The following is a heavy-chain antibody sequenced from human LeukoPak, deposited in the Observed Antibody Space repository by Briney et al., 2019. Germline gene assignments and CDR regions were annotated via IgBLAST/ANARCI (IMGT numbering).Heavy chain of an antibody. D-gene: IGHD3-22*01. Sequence: PSETLSLTCTVSGGSISSYYWSWIRQPPGKGLKWIGNIYYSGGTNYNPSLKSRVTISVDTSKNQFSLKLSSVTAADTAVYYCTRGSIAYYYMDVWGKGTTVTISS. CDR3: TRGSIAYYYMDV. CDR2: IYYSGGT. V-gene: IGHV4-59*01. J-gene: IGHJ6*03. CDR1: GGSISSYY.